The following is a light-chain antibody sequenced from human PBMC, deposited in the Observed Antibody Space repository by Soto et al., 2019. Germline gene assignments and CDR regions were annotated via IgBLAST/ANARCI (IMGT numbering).Light chain of an antibody. V-gene: IGKV1-5*03. J-gene: IGKJ2*01. Sequence: DIQMTQFPSTLSASVRDRVTITCRASQSISSWLAWYQQKPGKAPELLIHKASSLETGVPSRFSGSGSGTEFPLTISSLQPDDFATYYCQQYYTYPYTFGQGTKLEIK. CDR3: QQYYTYPYT. CDR2: KAS. CDR1: QSISSW.